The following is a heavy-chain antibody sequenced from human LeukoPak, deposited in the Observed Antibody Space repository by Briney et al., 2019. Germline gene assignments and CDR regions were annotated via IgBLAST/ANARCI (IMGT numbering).Heavy chain of an antibody. CDR3: AKAGIAVPATPEY. Sequence: GGSRRFSCAASGLTFSSYAMTWVRKAQGKGLNWASVISSSGGTTYYSDSVKGRFIISRDNSKNTLYLQMNSLRAEDTAVYYCAKAGIAVPATPEYCGQGTQVTVSS. J-gene: IGHJ4*02. CDR2: ISSSGGTT. CDR1: GLTFSSYA. D-gene: IGHD6-19*01. V-gene: IGHV3-23*01.